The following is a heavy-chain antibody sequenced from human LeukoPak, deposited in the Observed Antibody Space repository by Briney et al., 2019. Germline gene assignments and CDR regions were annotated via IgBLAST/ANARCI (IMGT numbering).Heavy chain of an antibody. CDR3: ARVAGLYYFDY. CDR1: GGSISSYY. J-gene: IGHJ4*02. V-gene: IGHV4-59*01. D-gene: IGHD2-8*01. CDR2: IYYSGST. Sequence: SETLSLTCTVSGGSISSYYWSWIRQPPGKGLEWIGYIYYSGSTNYNPSLKSRVTISVDTSKNQFSLKLSSVTAADTAVYYCARVAGLYYFDYWGQGTLVTVSS.